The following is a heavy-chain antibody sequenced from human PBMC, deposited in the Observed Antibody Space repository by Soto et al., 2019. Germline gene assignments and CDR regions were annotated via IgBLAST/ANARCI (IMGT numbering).Heavy chain of an antibody. Sequence: EGSLRLSCAASGFIFSSYNMNWVRQAPGKGLEWVSSISSSSSYIYYGNSVKGRFTISRDNAKKSLYLEMNSLRAEDTAVYYCASYYDSTGPHFYXWGQGLSVTVSX. V-gene: IGHV3-21*01. CDR2: ISSSSSYI. CDR3: ASYYDSTGPHFYX. D-gene: IGHD3-22*01. CDR1: GFIFSSYN. J-gene: IGHJ4*02.